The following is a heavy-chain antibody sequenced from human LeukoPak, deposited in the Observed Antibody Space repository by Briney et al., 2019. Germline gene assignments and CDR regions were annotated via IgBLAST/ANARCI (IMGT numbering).Heavy chain of an antibody. D-gene: IGHD5-24*01. CDR2: IIPILGIA. Sequence: SVKVSCKSSGGTFSSYAISWVRQAPGQGLEWMGRIIPILGIANYAQKFQGRVTITADKSTSTAYMELSSLRSEDTAVYYCARDPDGDRDFDYWGQGTLVTVSS. V-gene: IGHV1-69*04. CDR1: GGTFSSYA. CDR3: ARDPDGDRDFDY. J-gene: IGHJ4*02.